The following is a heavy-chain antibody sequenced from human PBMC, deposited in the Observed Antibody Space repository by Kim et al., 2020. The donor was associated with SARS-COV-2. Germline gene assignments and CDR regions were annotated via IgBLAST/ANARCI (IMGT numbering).Heavy chain of an antibody. V-gene: IGHV4-31*02. CDR3: ARGDTIFGVVINAFDI. D-gene: IGHD3-3*01. Sequence: SPKRRVTLSVDTSKNQFSLKLSSVTAADTAVYYCARGDTIFGVVINAFDIWGQGTMVTVSS. J-gene: IGHJ3*02.